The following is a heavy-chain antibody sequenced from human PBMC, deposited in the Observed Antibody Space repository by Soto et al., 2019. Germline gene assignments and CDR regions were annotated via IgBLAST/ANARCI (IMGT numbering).Heavy chain of an antibody. D-gene: IGHD2-2*01. V-gene: IGHV4-34*01. J-gene: IGHJ4*02. CDR2: INHSGST. CDR3: ARSHCSSTSCYQIDY. Sequence: PSETLSLTCAVYGGSFSGYYWSWIRQPPGKGLEWIGEINHSGSTNYNPSLKSRVTISVDTSKNQFSLKLSPVTAADTAVYYCARSHCSSTSCYQIDYWGQGTLVTVSS. CDR1: GGSFSGYY.